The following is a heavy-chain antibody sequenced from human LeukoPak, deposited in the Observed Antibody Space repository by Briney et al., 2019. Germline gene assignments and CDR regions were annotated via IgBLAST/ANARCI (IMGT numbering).Heavy chain of an antibody. J-gene: IGHJ3*02. CDR3: AKDHDYYASGPI. V-gene: IGHV3-53*01. CDR1: GFTVSSNY. Sequence: PGGSLRLSCATSGFTVSSNYMSWVRQAPGKGLEWVSLIYNGGSTYYAASVKGRFTISRDNSKNTLSLQMNSLRAEDTAVYYCAKDHDYYASGPIWGQGTMVTVSS. CDR2: IYNGGST. D-gene: IGHD3-10*01.